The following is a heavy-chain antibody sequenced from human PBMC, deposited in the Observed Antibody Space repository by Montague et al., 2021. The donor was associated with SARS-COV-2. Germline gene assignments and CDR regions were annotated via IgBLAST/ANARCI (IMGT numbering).Heavy chain of an antibody. Sequence: SLRLSCAASGFTFDDYAMHWVRQAPGKGLEWVSLISGDGGSTYYADSVKGRFTISRDNSKNSLYLQMNSLRTEDTALYYCAKVIVRDYYDSSGYYGGSVDYWGQGTLVTVSS. CDR2: ISGDGGST. D-gene: IGHD3-22*01. CDR3: AKVIVRDYYDSSGYYGGSVDY. V-gene: IGHV3-43*02. J-gene: IGHJ4*02. CDR1: GFTFDDYA.